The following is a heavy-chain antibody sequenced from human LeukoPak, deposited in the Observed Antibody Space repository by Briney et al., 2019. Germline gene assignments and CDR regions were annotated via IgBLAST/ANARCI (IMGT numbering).Heavy chain of an antibody. CDR1: GGSMSSGGYY. CDR3: ARFDLVVTADDAFDI. CDR2: IYYSGST. D-gene: IGHD2-21*02. J-gene: IGHJ3*02. V-gene: IGHV4-31*03. Sequence: SETLSLTCTVSGGSMSSGGYYWIWIRQHPGKGLEWIGYIYYSGSTYYNPSLKSRVTISVDTSKNQFSLKLSSVTAADTAVYYCARFDLVVTADDAFDIWGRGTMVTVSS.